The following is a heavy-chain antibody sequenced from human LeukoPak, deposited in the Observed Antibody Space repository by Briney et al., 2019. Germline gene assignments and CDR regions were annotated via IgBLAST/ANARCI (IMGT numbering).Heavy chain of an antibody. Sequence: GGSLRLSCAASGFTFSSYEMNWVRQAPGKGLEWVSYISSSGSTIYYADSVKGRFTISRDNSKNTLYLQMNSPRAEDTAVYYCAKDSSSSSGVDWFDPWGQGTLVTVSS. V-gene: IGHV3-48*03. CDR3: AKDSSSSSGVDWFDP. J-gene: IGHJ5*02. D-gene: IGHD6-6*01. CDR1: GFTFSSYE. CDR2: ISSSGSTI.